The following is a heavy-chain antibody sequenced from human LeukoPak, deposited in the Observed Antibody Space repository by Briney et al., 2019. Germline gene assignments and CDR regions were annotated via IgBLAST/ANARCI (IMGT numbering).Heavy chain of an antibody. D-gene: IGHD2-21*02. CDR1: GFTFSSYA. CDR3: ARGGDPGAFDI. J-gene: IGHJ3*02. V-gene: IGHV3-30-3*01. Sequence: GGSLRLSCAASGFTFSSYAMHWVRQAPGKGLEWVAVISYDGSNKYYADSVKGRFTISRDNSKNTLYLQMNSLRAEDTAVYYCARGGDPGAFDIRGQGTMVTVSS. CDR2: ISYDGSNK.